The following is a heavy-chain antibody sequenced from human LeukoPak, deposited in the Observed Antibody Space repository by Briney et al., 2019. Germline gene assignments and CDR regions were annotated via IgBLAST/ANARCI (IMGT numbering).Heavy chain of an antibody. V-gene: IGHV3-48*04. Sequence: PGGSLRLSCAASGFTFSSYSMNWVRQAPGKGLEWVSYISSSSSTIYYADSVKGRFTISRDNAKNSLYLQMNSLRAEDTAVYYCARDRSYYYDSSGYIWGQGTLVTVSS. CDR2: ISSSSSTI. CDR3: ARDRSYYYDSSGYI. D-gene: IGHD3-22*01. CDR1: GFTFSSYS. J-gene: IGHJ4*02.